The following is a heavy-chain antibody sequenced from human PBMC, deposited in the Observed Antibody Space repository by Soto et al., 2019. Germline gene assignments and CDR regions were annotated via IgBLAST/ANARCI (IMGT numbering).Heavy chain of an antibody. J-gene: IGHJ3*02. Sequence: ASVKVSCKASGGTFSSYAISWVRQAPGQGLEWMGGIIPIFGTANYAQKFQGRVTITADESTSTAYMELSSLRSEATAVYYCARDRRGSSGAFDIWGQGTMVTVSS. V-gene: IGHV1-69*13. CDR3: ARDRRGSSGAFDI. D-gene: IGHD6-6*01. CDR2: IIPIFGTA. CDR1: GGTFSSYA.